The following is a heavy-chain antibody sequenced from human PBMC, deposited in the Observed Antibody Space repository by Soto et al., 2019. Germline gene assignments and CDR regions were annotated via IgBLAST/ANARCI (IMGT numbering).Heavy chain of an antibody. J-gene: IGHJ4*02. CDR3: SRSVAGYFDY. Sequence: QVQLVESGGGVVQPGRSLRLSCAASGFTFSSYAMHWVRQAPGKGLEWVAVISYDGSNKYYADSVKGRFTSSRDNSKNTLYLQMNSLRAEDTDVYYCSRSVAGYFDYWGQGTLVTVSS. CDR2: ISYDGSNK. D-gene: IGHD6-19*01. CDR1: GFTFSSYA. V-gene: IGHV3-30-3*01.